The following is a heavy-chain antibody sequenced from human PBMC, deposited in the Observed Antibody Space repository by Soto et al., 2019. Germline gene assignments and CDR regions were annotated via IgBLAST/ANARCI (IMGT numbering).Heavy chain of an antibody. V-gene: IGHV4-34*01. J-gene: IGHJ6*02. CDR2: INHSGST. Sequence: PSETLSLTCAVYGGSFSGYYWSWIRQPPGEGLEWIWEINHSGSTNYNPSLKSRVTISVDTSKNQFSLKLSSVTAADTAVYYCARARLRGRSSWYGHYYYGMDVGGQGTTVPVSS. CDR3: ARARLRGRSSWYGHYYYGMDV. CDR1: GGSFSGYY. D-gene: IGHD6-13*01.